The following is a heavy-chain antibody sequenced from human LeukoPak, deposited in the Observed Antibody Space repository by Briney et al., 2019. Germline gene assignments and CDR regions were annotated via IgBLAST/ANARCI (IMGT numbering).Heavy chain of an antibody. CDR1: GDSVSSNSAT. Sequence: HSQTLSLTCVISGDSVSSNSATWDWIRQSPSRGLEWLGRTYHRSRWYTDYAPSMKSRLTIKPDTSKNQVSLQMSSVTPEDTAFYYCVRGIDYWGQGTLVTASS. J-gene: IGHJ4*02. V-gene: IGHV6-1*01. CDR3: VRGIDY. CDR2: TYHRSRWYT.